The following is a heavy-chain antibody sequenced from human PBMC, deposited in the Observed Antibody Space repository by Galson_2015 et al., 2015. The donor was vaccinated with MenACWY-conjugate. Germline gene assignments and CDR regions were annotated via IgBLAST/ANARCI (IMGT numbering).Heavy chain of an antibody. D-gene: IGHD2-21*01. Sequence: SLRLSCAASGFTFSSFWMSWVRQAPGEGLECVANIRQDGSEKYYVDSVKGLFTISRDNAQNSLYLQINSLRAEDTAVYYCARGGATGGALRYWGQGTLVTVSS. CDR1: GFTFSSFW. J-gene: IGHJ4*02. CDR3: ARGGATGGALRY. CDR2: IRQDGSEK. V-gene: IGHV3-7*03.